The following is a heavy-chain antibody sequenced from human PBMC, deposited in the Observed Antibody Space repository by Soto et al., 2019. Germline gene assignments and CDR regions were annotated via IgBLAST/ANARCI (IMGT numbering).Heavy chain of an antibody. CDR3: AKQSSYYDSSGATGPYFDY. CDR1: GFTFSSYA. D-gene: IGHD3-22*01. V-gene: IGHV3-23*01. CDR2: ISGSGGST. Sequence: EVQLLESGGGLVQPGGSLRLSCAASGFTFSSYAMSWVLQAPGKGLEWVSAISGSGGSTYYADSVKGRFTISRDNSKNTLYLQMNSLRAEDTAVYYCAKQSSYYDSSGATGPYFDYWGQGTLVTVSS. J-gene: IGHJ4*02.